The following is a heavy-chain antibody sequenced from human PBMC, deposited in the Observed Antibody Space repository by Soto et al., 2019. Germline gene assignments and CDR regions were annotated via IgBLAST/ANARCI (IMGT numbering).Heavy chain of an antibody. CDR3: ARSPLRFLEWSDY. J-gene: IGHJ4*02. Sequence: RASVKVSCKASGYSFTSLDINWVRQTAGQGLEWMGIIYPGDSDTRYSPSFQGQVTISADKSISTAYLQWSSLKASDTAMYYCARSPLRFLEWSDYWGQGTLVTVSS. V-gene: IGHV5-51*01. D-gene: IGHD3-3*01. CDR2: IYPGDSDT. CDR1: GYSFTSLD.